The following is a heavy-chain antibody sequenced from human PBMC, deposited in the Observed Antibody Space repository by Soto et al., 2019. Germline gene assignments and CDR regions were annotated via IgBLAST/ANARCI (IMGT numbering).Heavy chain of an antibody. CDR2: IKSKTDGGTV. D-gene: IGHD1-26*01. V-gene: IGHV3-15*07. CDR1: GFTFTSAW. Sequence: EVQLVESGGGLVRPGESLRLSCAASGFTFTSAWINWVRQAPGKGLEWAGRIKSKTDGGTVDYGAPVNGRFTISSDDSRNTAYLQMNSLRNEDTAVYYCTTAERGGSYYSDYWGQGTLVTVSS. CDR3: TTAERGGSYYSDY. J-gene: IGHJ4*02.